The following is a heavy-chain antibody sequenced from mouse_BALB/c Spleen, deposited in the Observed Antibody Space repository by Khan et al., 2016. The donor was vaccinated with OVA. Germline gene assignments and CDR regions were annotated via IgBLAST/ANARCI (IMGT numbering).Heavy chain of an antibody. J-gene: IGHJ3*01. CDR3: ARGYFGNYDFAY. CDR2: IFPGTGTT. CDR1: GYTFTNYW. V-gene: IGHV1S132*01. Sequence: QVQLQQSGAELAKPGASVKLSCRTSGYTFTNYWIQWVKQRPGQGLGWIGEIFPGTGTTYYNENFKGKATLTIDTSSSTVYMHLISLTSGDSAAYSCARGYFGNYDFAYWGQGTLVTVSA. D-gene: IGHD2-1*01.